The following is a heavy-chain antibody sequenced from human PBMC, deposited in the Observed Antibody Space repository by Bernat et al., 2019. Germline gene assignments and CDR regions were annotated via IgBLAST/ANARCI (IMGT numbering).Heavy chain of an antibody. CDR2: IVVGSGNT. J-gene: IGHJ4*02. CDR1: GFTFTSSA. V-gene: IGHV1-58*02. CDR3: AADQGTDWNGQGYFDY. D-gene: IGHD1-1*01. Sequence: QMQLVQSGPEGKKPGTSVKVSCKASGFTFTSSAMQWVRQARGQRLEWIGWIVVGSGNTNYAQKFQKRVTITRDMATSTTDMKLSSLRSEDTAVYYCAADQGTDWNGQGYFDYWGQGTLVTVSS.